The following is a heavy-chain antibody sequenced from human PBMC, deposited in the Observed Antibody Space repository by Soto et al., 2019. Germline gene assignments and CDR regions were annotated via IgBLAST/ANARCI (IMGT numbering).Heavy chain of an antibody. CDR2: IRSKAYGGTT. D-gene: IGHD5-18*01. CDR3: TRGGRGYSYGDAFDI. V-gene: IGHV3-49*04. CDR1: GFTFGDYA. J-gene: IGHJ3*02. Sequence: GGSLRLSCTASGFTFGDYAMSWVRQAPGKGLEWVGFIRSKAYGGTTEYAASGKGRFTISREDSKSIAYLQMNSLKTEDTAVYYCTRGGRGYSYGDAFDIWGQGTMVTVSS.